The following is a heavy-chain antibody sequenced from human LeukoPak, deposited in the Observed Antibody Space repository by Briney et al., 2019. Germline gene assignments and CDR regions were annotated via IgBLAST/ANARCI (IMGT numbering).Heavy chain of an antibody. CDR1: GFTFSSYG. D-gene: IGHD1-26*01. Sequence: GGSLRLSCAASGFTFSSYGMHWVRQAPGKGLEWVSVIYSGGSTYYADSVKGRFTISRDNSKNTLFLHMNSLRAEDTAVYYCARAIVGATGFDYWGQGTLVTVSS. CDR2: IYSGGST. CDR3: ARAIVGATGFDY. V-gene: IGHV3-53*01. J-gene: IGHJ4*02.